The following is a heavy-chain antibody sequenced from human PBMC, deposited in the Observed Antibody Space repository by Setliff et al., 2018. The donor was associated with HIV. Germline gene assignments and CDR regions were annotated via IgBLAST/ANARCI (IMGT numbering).Heavy chain of an antibody. V-gene: IGHV4-59*08. CDR2: IYYSGTT. J-gene: IGHJ3*02. Sequence: SETLSLTCTVSGGSISSYYWSWIRQPPGKGLEWIGYIYYSGTTNYNPSLKSRVTITVDTSKNQFSLKLSSVTAADTAVYYCARHWYSSSWYHVFDIWGQGTMVTVSS. CDR3: ARHWYSSSWYHVFDI. CDR1: GGSISSYY. D-gene: IGHD6-13*01.